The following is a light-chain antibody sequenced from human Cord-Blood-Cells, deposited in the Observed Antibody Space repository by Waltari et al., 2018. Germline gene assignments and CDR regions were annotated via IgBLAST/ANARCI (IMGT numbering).Light chain of an antibody. J-gene: IGLJ2*01. Sequence: QSARPHPPAAPRSPDQSVTSSCTVNSSDVGGYNHAPRYQQHPGKAPKLMSYDVSKRPSGVPDRFSGSKSGNTASLTISGLQAEDEADYYCCSYAGSYTLVFGGGTKLTVL. CDR1: SSDVGGYNH. CDR3: CSYAGSYTLV. V-gene: IGLV2-11*01. CDR2: DVS.